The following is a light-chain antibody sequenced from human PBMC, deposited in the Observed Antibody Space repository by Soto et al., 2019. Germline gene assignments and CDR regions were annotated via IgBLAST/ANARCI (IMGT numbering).Light chain of an antibody. Sequence: EIVLTQSPDSLSLSPGERATLSCRASQNIDNNYLVWYQQRPGLAPRLLIYDASVRATGIPDRFSGSGSGTDFTLSISRREPEDFAVYYCQQCAYSPRTFGQGTKVEVK. V-gene: IGKV3-20*01. CDR1: QNIDNNY. J-gene: IGKJ1*01. CDR2: DAS. CDR3: QQCAYSPRT.